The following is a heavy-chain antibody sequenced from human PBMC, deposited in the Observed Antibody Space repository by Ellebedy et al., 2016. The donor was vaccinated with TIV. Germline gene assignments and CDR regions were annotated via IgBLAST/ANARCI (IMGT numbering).Heavy chain of an antibody. V-gene: IGHV4-59*01. CDR1: GGSISSYY. D-gene: IGHD3-10*01. CDR3: ARAGRSPGSYYYYGMDV. Sequence: SETLSLXXTVSGGSISSYYWSWIRQPPGKGLEWIGYIYYSGSTNYNPSLKSRVTISVDTSKNQFSLKLSSVTAADTAVYYCARAGRSPGSYYYYGMDVWGQGTTVTVSS. J-gene: IGHJ6*02. CDR2: IYYSGST.